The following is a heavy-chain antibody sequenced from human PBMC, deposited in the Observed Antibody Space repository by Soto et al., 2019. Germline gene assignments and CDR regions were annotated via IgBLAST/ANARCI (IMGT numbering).Heavy chain of an antibody. J-gene: IGHJ3*02. CDR2: IPGSADST. Sequence: EVQLLESGGGLVQPGGSLRLSCAASGFIFSSLAMSWVRQAPGKGLEWVSAIPGSADSTYYADSVKGRFTISRDNSKNTLYLQMNSLRAEDTAVYYCAKKLPDAGSHHAFDIWGHGTMVTVSS. CDR3: AKKLPDAGSHHAFDI. V-gene: IGHV3-23*01. CDR1: GFIFSSLA. D-gene: IGHD2-2*01.